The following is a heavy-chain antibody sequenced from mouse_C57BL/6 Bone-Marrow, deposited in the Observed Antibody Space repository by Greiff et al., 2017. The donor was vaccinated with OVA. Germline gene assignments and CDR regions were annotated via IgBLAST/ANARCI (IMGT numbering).Heavy chain of an antibody. Sequence: VKLQESGPGLVQPSQSLSITCTVSGFSLTSYGVHWVRQSPGKGLEWLGVIWSGGSTDYNAAFISRLSISKDNSKSQVFFKMNSLQADDTAIYYCARKRAYYSNYDYAMDYWGQGTSVTVSS. CDR2: IWSGGST. J-gene: IGHJ4*01. CDR1: GFSLTSYG. D-gene: IGHD2-5*01. V-gene: IGHV2-2*01. CDR3: ARKRAYYSNYDYAMDY.